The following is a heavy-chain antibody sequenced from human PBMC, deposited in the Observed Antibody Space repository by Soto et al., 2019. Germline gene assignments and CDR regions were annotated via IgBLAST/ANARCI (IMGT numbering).Heavy chain of an antibody. V-gene: IGHV4-34*01. J-gene: IGHJ5*02. CDR2: INHSGST. D-gene: IGHD3-3*01. CDR3: ARGSPPYYDFWSGYPPTWFDP. CDR1: GGSFSGYY. Sequence: PSETLSLTCAVYGGSFSGYYWSWIRQPPGKGLEWIGEINHSGSTNYNPSLKSRVTISVGTSKNQFSLKLSSVTAADTAVYYCARGSPPYYDFWSGYPPTWFDPWGQGTLVTVSS.